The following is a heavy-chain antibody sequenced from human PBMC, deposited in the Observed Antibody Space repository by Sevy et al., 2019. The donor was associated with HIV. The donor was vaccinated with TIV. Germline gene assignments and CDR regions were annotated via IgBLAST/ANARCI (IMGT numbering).Heavy chain of an antibody. CDR1: GFTFSSYA. Sequence: GGSLRLSCSASGFTFSSYAMHWVRQAPGKGLEYVSAISSNGGSTYYADSVKGRFTISRDNSKNTRYLQMSSLRAEDTAVYYCVKATRITIFGVVTTTDAFDIWGQGTMVTVSS. D-gene: IGHD3-3*01. V-gene: IGHV3-64D*06. CDR3: VKATRITIFGVVTTTDAFDI. J-gene: IGHJ3*02. CDR2: ISSNGGST.